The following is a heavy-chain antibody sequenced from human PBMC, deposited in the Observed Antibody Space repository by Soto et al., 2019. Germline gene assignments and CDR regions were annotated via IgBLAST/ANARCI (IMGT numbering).Heavy chain of an antibody. CDR1: TFTSYY. CDR2: INPSDGSST. CDR3: ARSSSGLDH. J-gene: IGHJ4*02. Sequence: TFTSYYMHWVRQAPGQGLEWMGIINPSDGSSTSYADSVKGRFTISRDNAKNTLYLQTNSLRAEDTAVYYCARSSSGLDHWGQGTPVTVSS. D-gene: IGHD6-13*01. V-gene: IGHV3-74*01.